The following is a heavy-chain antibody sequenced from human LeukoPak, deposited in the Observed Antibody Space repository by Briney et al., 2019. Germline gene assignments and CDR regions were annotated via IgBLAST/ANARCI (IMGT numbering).Heavy chain of an antibody. D-gene: IGHD5-12*01. Sequence: GGSLRLSCAASGFTVSSNYMSWVRQAPGKGLEWVSVIYSGGSTYYADSVKGRLTISRDNSKNTLDLQMNSLRAEDTAVYYCAKHSGYAFDYWGQGTLVTVSS. CDR1: GFTVSSNY. CDR3: AKHSGYAFDY. V-gene: IGHV3-53*01. J-gene: IGHJ4*02. CDR2: IYSGGST.